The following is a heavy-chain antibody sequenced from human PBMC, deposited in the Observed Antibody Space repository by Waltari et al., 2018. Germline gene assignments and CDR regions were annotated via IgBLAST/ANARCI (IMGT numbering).Heavy chain of an antibody. CDR1: GFTFDDYA. Sequence: EVQLVESGGVVVQPGGSLRLSCAASGFTFDDYAMHWVRQAPGKGLEWVALSSWDGGSTYYADSVKGRFTISRDNSKNSLYLQMNSLRAEDTALYYCGVHCSSTSCLVDYWGQGTLVTVSS. V-gene: IGHV3-43D*04. J-gene: IGHJ4*02. CDR3: GVHCSSTSCLVDY. D-gene: IGHD2-2*01. CDR2: SSWDGGST.